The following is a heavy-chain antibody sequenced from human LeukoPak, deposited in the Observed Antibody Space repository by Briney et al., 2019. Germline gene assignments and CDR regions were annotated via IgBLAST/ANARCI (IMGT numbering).Heavy chain of an antibody. CDR3: ARELFDFDY. CDR1: GFTFDNFA. V-gene: IGHV3-23*01. D-gene: IGHD3-10*01. J-gene: IGHJ4*02. CDR2: ITGSGGST. Sequence: PGGSLRLSCAPSGFTFDNFAMTWVRQAPGKGLEWVSEITGSGGSTYYADSVKGRFTISRDNSKNTLYLQMNSLRAEDTAIYYCARELFDFDYWGQGTLAPVSS.